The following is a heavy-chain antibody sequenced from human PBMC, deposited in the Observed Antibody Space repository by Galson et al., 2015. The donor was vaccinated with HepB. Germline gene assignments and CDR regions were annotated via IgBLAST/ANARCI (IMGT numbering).Heavy chain of an antibody. CDR2: MWYDGKNK. D-gene: IGHD5-12*01. J-gene: IGHJ4*02. CDR3: ARERGSSGYDPDY. Sequence: SLRLSCAASGFTFRDYGMHWVRQAPGKGLEWVAVMWYDGKNKFYGDSVKGRFTISRDISKNTVYLQMNDLRAEDTAVYYCARERGSSGYDPDYWGQGTLVTVSS. V-gene: IGHV3-33*01. CDR1: GFTFRDYG.